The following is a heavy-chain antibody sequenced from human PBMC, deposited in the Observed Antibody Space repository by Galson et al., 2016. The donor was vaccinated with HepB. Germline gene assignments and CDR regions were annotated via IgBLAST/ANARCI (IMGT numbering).Heavy chain of an antibody. CDR2: ISASGGSA. CDR1: GVTFSNYG. J-gene: IGHJ6*02. V-gene: IGHV3-23*01. Sequence: SLRLSCAASGVTFSNYGMTWVRQVPGKGLEWVSSISASGGSAYYADSVMGHFTISRDNSKSTLYLQMNRLRDEDTAVYYCAKHSSSFKDGVDVWGQGTTVTVSS. CDR3: AKHSSSFKDGVDV. D-gene: IGHD3-22*01.